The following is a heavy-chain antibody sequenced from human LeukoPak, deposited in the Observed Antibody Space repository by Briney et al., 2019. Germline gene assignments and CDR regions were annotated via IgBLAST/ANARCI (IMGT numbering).Heavy chain of an antibody. V-gene: IGHV3-23*01. CDR3: AKRASGSGTPLYHFDS. D-gene: IGHD3-10*01. CDR1: GFTFSSYE. Sequence: PGGSLRLSCAASGFTFSSYEMNWVRQAPGKGLEWVSVIGNSGVRTFYADSVKGRFTISRDNSRNTVHLQMNFLRAEDTAVYFCAKRASGSGTPLYHFDSWGQGALVTVSS. J-gene: IGHJ4*02. CDR2: IGNSGVRT.